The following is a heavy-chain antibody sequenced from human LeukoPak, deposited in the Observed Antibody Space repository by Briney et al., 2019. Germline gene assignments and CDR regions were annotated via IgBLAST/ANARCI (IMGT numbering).Heavy chain of an antibody. CDR1: GFTFSSYG. CDR3: ARDYDILTGFPRGGFDY. V-gene: IGHV3-33*01. CDR2: IWYDGSNK. Sequence: GGSLRPSCAASGFTFSSYGMHWVRQAPGKGLEWVAVIWYDGSNKYYADSVKGRFTISRDNSKNTLYLQMNSLRAEDTAVYYCARDYDILTGFPRGGFDYWGQGTLVTVSS. J-gene: IGHJ4*02. D-gene: IGHD3-9*01.